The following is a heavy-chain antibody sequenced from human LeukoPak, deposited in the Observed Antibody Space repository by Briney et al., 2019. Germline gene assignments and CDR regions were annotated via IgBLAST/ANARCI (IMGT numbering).Heavy chain of an antibody. J-gene: IGHJ4*02. CDR2: ISSRSSYI. CDR1: GVTFSSYS. V-gene: IGHV3-21*01. CDR3: ARDSDYVWGSYRSDSFDY. D-gene: IGHD3-16*02. Sequence: GGSLRLSCAASGVTFSSYSMNWVRQAPGKGLEWVAAISSRSSYIYYAASVKGRFTPSRANAKNSLSLQMHSLRAEDTAVYYCARDSDYVWGSYRSDSFDYWGPGTLVTVSS.